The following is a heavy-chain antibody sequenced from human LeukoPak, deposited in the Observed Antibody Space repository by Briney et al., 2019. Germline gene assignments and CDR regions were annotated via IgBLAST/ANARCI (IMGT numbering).Heavy chain of an antibody. Sequence: QPGGSLRLSCASSGFTFSFYWMHWVRQAPGKGLVWVSRLNNDGRSTSYAGSVKGRFTISRDNAKNTLYLQMNSLRAEDTAVYYCARDNEYCTGGTCRLDYWGQGALVTVSS. CDR3: ARDNEYCTGGTCRLDY. CDR1: GFTFSFYW. J-gene: IGHJ4*02. V-gene: IGHV3-74*01. D-gene: IGHD2-15*01. CDR2: LNNDGRST.